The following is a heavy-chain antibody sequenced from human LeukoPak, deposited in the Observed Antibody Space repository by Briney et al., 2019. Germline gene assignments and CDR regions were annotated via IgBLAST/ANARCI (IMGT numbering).Heavy chain of an antibody. CDR2: ISGSGGST. Sequence: GGSLRLPCATSGFTFSSYAMSWVRQASGKGLEWVSAISGSGGSTYYADSVKGRLTISRDKSKSTMYLQMNRLRAENTAVYYCAKGECEYAGCSCYYFDCWGQGTLVTVSS. CDR1: GFTFSSYA. D-gene: IGHD2-15*01. J-gene: IGHJ4*02. CDR3: AKGECEYAGCSCYYFDC. V-gene: IGHV3-23*01.